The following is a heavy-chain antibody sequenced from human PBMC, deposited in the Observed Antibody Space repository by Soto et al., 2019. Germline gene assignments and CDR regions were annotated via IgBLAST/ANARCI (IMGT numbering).Heavy chain of an antibody. CDR3: ARGPYYYGSGPPLDP. D-gene: IGHD3-10*01. V-gene: IGHV4-30-4*01. CDR2: IYYSGST. CDR1: GGSISSGDYY. Sequence: SETLSLTCTVSGGSISSGDYYWSWIRQPPGKGLEWIGYIYYSGSTYYNPSLKSRVTISVDTSKNQFSLKLSSVTAADTAVYYCARGPYYYGSGPPLDPWGQGTLVTVS. J-gene: IGHJ5*02.